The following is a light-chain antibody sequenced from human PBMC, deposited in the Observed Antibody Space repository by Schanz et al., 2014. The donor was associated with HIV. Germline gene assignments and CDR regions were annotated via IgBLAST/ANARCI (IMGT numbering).Light chain of an antibody. V-gene: IGLV2-8*01. CDR2: EVS. Sequence: QSALAQPASVSGSPGQSITISCTGTSSDVGGHNYVSWYQHHPGKAPKLIIFEVSERPSGVPDRFSGSKSGNTASLTVSGLQAEDEADYYCSSYATTKDLLFGGGTKVTVL. CDR1: SSDVGGHNY. CDR3: SSYATTKDLL. J-gene: IGLJ2*01.